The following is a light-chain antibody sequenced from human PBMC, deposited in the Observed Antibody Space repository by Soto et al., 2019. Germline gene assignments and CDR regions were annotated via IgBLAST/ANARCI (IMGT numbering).Light chain of an antibody. CDR1: QDIRSS. V-gene: IGKV3-15*01. J-gene: IGKJ4*01. Sequence: GSLSVSPGERVTLSCRASQDIRSSLAWYQQKPGQAPRLLIYGASIRATGVPATFSGSGSGTEFTLSISSLQSEHLGVYYCQQDSSWPLTFGGGTKVDIK. CDR2: GAS. CDR3: QQDSSWPLT.